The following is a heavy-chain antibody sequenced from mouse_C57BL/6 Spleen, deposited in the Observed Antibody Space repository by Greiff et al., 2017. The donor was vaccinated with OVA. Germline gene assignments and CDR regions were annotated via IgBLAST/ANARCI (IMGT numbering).Heavy chain of an antibody. CDR2: IYPSDSET. CDR3: ARGDYDYDRAWFAY. CDR1: GYTFTSYW. J-gene: IGHJ3*01. V-gene: IGHV1-61*01. D-gene: IGHD2-4*01. Sequence: QVQLQQPGAELVRPESSVKLSCKASGYTFTSYWMDWVKQRPGQGLEWIGNIYPSDSETHYNQKFKDKATLTVDKSSSTAYMQLSSLTSEDSAVYYCARGDYDYDRAWFAYWGQGTLVTVSA.